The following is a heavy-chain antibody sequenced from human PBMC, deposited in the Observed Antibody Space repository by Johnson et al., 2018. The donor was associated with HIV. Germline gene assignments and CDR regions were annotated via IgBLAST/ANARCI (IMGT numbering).Heavy chain of an antibody. CDR2: INWNGGST. J-gene: IGHJ3*02. V-gene: IGHV3-20*04. Sequence: VQLVESGGGVVRPGGSLRLSCAASGFSFDDYGMSWVRQAPGKGLEWVSGINWNGGSTGYADSVKGRFTISRDNAKNSLYLQMNSVRSDDTALYYCAKGFRGMTTVTINTFDIWGRGTLVTVSS. CDR1: GFSFDDYG. D-gene: IGHD4-17*01. CDR3: AKGFRGMTTVTINTFDI.